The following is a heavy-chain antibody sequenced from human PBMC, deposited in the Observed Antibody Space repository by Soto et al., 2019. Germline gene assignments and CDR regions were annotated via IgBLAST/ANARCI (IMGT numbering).Heavy chain of an antibody. D-gene: IGHD3-22*01. Sequence: SETLSLTCTVSGGSISSYYWSWIRQPPGKGLVWIGYIYYSGSTNYNPSLKSRVTISVDTSKNQFSLKLSSVTAADTAVYYCARRGYYDSSGYYYALTPFDYWGQGTLVTVSS. CDR2: IYYSGST. CDR3: ARRGYYDSSGYYYALTPFDY. J-gene: IGHJ4*02. CDR1: GGSISSYY. V-gene: IGHV4-59*01.